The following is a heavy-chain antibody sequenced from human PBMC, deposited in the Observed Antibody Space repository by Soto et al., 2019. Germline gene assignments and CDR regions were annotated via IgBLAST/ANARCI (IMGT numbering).Heavy chain of an antibody. CDR2: ITSRGTAK. Sequence: GSLRLSCAASGFTFSDYYMSWIRQAPGKGLEWVSYITSRGTAKYYADSVKGRFTISRDTAKNSLFLQMNSLRAEDTAVYYCVRDDRNYDYWGQGTLVTVSS. V-gene: IGHV3-11*01. J-gene: IGHJ4*02. D-gene: IGHD1-7*01. CDR3: VRDDRNYDY. CDR1: GFTFSDYY.